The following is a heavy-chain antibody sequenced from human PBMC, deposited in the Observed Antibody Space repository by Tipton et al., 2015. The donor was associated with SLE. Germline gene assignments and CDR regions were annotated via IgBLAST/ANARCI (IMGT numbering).Heavy chain of an antibody. Sequence: SLRLSCAVSGFIFSDHYMDWVRQAPGKGLEWVSVIYSGGETCYADSVKGRFTISRDNSKNTLYLQMNSLRAEDTAVYYCAGAIITMVRGTVFDYWGQGTLVPVSS. CDR2: IYSGGET. V-gene: IGHV3-53*01. CDR3: AGAIITMVRGTVFDY. D-gene: IGHD3-10*01. CDR1: GFIFSDHY. J-gene: IGHJ4*02.